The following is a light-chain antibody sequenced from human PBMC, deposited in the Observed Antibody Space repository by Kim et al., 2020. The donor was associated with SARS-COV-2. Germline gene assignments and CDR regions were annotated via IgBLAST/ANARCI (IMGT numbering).Light chain of an antibody. Sequence: EVVLTQSPATLSLSPGERATLSCRASQSISRYVAWYQQKPGQAPRLLIYDASNRATGIPARFSGSGSGTDFTLAISSLQSEDFAVYYYQQRNNWPHLTFGGGTKVDIK. CDR3: QQRNNWPHLT. V-gene: IGKV3-11*01. CDR2: DAS. J-gene: IGKJ4*01. CDR1: QSISRY.